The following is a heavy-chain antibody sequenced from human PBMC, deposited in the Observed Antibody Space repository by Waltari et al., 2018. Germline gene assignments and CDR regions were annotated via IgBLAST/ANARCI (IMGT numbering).Heavy chain of an antibody. V-gene: IGHV3-30*18. J-gene: IGHJ4*02. D-gene: IGHD6-19*01. CDR3: AQGGIAVAGDY. CDR1: GFTFSSYG. Sequence: QVQLVESGGGVVQPGKSLRLSCAASGFTFSSYGMHWVRQAPGKELEWVAVISYDGNNKYYADSVKGRFTISRDNSKNTLYLQMNSLRAEDTAVYYCAQGGIAVAGDYWGQGTLVTVSS. CDR2: ISYDGNNK.